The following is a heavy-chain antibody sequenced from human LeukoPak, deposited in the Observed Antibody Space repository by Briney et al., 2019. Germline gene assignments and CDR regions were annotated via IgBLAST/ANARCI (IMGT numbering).Heavy chain of an antibody. Sequence: SETLSLTCTVSGGSISSYYWSWIRQPPGKGLEWIGYIYYSGSTNYNPSLKSRVTISVDTSKNQFSLKLSSVTAADTAVYYCARGWFGVLCPFDYWGQGTLVTVSS. CDR1: GGSISSYY. J-gene: IGHJ4*02. V-gene: IGHV4-59*01. CDR2: IYYSGST. CDR3: ARGWFGVLCPFDY. D-gene: IGHD3-10*01.